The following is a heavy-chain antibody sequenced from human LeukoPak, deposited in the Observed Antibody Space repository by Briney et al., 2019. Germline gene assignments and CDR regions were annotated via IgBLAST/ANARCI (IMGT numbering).Heavy chain of an antibody. J-gene: IGHJ1*01. Sequence: SETLSLTCTVSGGSLSSYYWSWIRQPPGKGLEWIGYIYYSGSTNYNPSLRSRVTISVDTSKNQFSLKLSSVTAADTAVYYCASGPKYFQHWGQGTLVTVSS. CDR1: GGSLSSYY. CDR3: ASGPKYFQH. V-gene: IGHV4-59*01. CDR2: IYYSGST.